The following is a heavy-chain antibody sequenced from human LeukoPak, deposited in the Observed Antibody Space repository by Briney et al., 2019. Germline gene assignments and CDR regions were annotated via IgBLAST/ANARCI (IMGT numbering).Heavy chain of an antibody. CDR2: INHSGST. CDR3: ARATKCSGGSCFDY. J-gene: IGHJ4*02. V-gene: IGHV4-34*01. Sequence: SETLSLTCAVYGGSFSGYYWSWIRQPPGKGLEWIGEINHSGSTNYNPSLKSRVTISVDKSKNQFSLKLSSVTAADTAVYYCARATKCSGGSCFDYWGQGTLVTVSS. CDR1: GGSFSGYY. D-gene: IGHD2-15*01.